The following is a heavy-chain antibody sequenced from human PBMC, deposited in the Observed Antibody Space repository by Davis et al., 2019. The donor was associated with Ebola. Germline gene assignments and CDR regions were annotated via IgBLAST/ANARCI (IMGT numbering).Heavy chain of an antibody. CDR2: ISSSSSYI. V-gene: IGHV3-21*01. Sequence: GESLIISCAASGFTFSSYSINWVRQAARTRLGWVSSISSSSSYIYYADSVKGRFTISRYNSKNTLHLQMNSLRVEDTAIYYCVKDTSNIWFDVWGQETLVTVSA. J-gene: IGHJ3*01. CDR3: VKDTSNIWFDV. CDR1: GFTFSSYS. D-gene: IGHD2/OR15-2a*01.